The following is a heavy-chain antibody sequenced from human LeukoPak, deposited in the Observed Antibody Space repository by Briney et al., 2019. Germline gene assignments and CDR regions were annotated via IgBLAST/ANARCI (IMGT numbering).Heavy chain of an antibody. Sequence: GGSLRLSCAASGFTFSSYGMHWVRQAPGKGLEWVAVIWYDGSNKYYADSVRGRFTISRDNSKNALYLQVNSLRAEDTAVYYCARFQVAYYDPSGFDPWGQGSLVTVSS. D-gene: IGHD3-3*01. CDR1: GFTFSSYG. J-gene: IGHJ5*02. CDR2: IWYDGSNK. V-gene: IGHV3-33*01. CDR3: ARFQVAYYDPSGFDP.